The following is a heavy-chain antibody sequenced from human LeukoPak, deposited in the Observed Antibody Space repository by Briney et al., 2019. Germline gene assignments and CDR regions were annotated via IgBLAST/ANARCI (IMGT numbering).Heavy chain of an antibody. CDR3: ARDLGTNGVHYGMDV. CDR1: GGTFSSYA. V-gene: IGHV1-69*13. J-gene: IGHJ6*02. D-gene: IGHD2-8*01. CDR2: IIPIFGTA. Sequence: SVTVSCKASGGTFSSYAISWVRQAPGQGLEWMGGIIPIFGTANYAQKFQGRVTITADESTSTAYMELSSLRSEDTAVYYCARDLGTNGVHYGMDVWGQGTTVTVSS.